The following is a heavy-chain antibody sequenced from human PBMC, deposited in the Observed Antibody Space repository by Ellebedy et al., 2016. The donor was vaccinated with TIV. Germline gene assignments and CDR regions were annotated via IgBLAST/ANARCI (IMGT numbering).Heavy chain of an antibody. D-gene: IGHD2-15*01. CDR2: INPNSGGT. V-gene: IGHV1-2*02. J-gene: IGHJ6*02. Sequence: AASVKVSCKASGYTFTGYDMHWVRQAPGQGLEWMGWINPNSGGTNYAQKFQGRVTMTRYTSISTASMELSRLRSDDTAVYYCARDEGCSGGSCYSVYYYYGMDVWGQGTTVTVSS. CDR3: ARDEGCSGGSCYSVYYYYGMDV. CDR1: GYTFTGYD.